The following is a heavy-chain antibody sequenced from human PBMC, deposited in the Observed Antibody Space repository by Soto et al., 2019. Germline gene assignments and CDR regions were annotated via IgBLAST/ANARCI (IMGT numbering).Heavy chain of an antibody. CDR2: IYYSGST. V-gene: IGHV4-59*01. D-gene: IGHD3-16*02. Sequence: QVQLQESGPGLVKPSETLSLTCTVSGGSITSYYWSWIRQPPGKALEWIGYIYYSGSTNYNPSLKSRVTISVDTSKNQFSLKLSSVTAADTAVYYCARTPWGTYRYFDYWGQGTLVTVSS. CDR1: GGSITSYY. CDR3: ARTPWGTYRYFDY. J-gene: IGHJ4*02.